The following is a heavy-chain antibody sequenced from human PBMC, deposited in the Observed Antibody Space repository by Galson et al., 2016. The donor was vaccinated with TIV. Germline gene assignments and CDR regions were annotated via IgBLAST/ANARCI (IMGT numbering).Heavy chain of an antibody. CDR1: GYTVTELS. Sequence: SVKVSCKVSGYTVTELSMHWVRQTPEKSLEWMGGFDPEDGETIYAQKFQGRLSMTEDTFKDTAYMELSSLVSDDTAVYYCSTDLVYYDDSRGYSWGQGSLVTVTS. V-gene: IGHV1-24*01. CDR2: FDPEDGET. CDR3: STDLVYYDDSRGYS. J-gene: IGHJ4*02. D-gene: IGHD3-22*01.